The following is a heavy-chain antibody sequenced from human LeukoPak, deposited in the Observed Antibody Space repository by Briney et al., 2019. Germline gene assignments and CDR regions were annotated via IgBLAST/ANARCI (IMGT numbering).Heavy chain of an antibody. Sequence: SSETLSLTCAVSGGSFRGYYWSWIRQPPGKGLEWIGEINHSGSTNYNPSLKSRVTISVDTSKNQFSLKLSSVTAADTAVYYCARERPPYYYGSGSYRAFDIWGQGTMVTVSS. V-gene: IGHV4-34*01. J-gene: IGHJ3*02. CDR3: ARERPPYYYGSGSYRAFDI. CDR2: INHSGST. D-gene: IGHD3-10*01. CDR1: GGSFRGYY.